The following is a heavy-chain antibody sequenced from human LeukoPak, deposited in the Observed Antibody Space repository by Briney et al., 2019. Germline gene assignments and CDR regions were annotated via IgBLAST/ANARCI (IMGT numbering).Heavy chain of an antibody. CDR1: GGSISSYY. J-gene: IGHJ3*02. CDR2: IYYSGST. V-gene: IGHV4-59*08. CDR3: ARLDYDILTGYNAFDI. Sequence: SETLSLTCTVSGGSISSYYWSWIRQPPGKGLEWIGYIYYSGSTNYNPSLKSRVTISVDTSKNQFSLKLSSVTVADTAVYYCARLDYDILTGYNAFDIWGQGTMVTVSS. D-gene: IGHD3-9*01.